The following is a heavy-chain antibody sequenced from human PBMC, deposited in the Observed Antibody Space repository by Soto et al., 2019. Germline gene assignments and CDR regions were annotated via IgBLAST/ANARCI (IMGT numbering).Heavy chain of an antibody. Sequence: GGSLRLSCAASGFTFSSYWMSWVRQAPGKGLEWVANIKQDGSEKYYVDSVKGRFTISRDNAKNSLYLQMNSLRAEDTAVYYCARGLRFLEWLFPFYMEVWGKGTTVTVSS. J-gene: IGHJ6*03. CDR2: IKQDGSEK. V-gene: IGHV3-7*01. D-gene: IGHD3-3*01. CDR1: GFTFSSYW. CDR3: ARGLRFLEWLFPFYMEV.